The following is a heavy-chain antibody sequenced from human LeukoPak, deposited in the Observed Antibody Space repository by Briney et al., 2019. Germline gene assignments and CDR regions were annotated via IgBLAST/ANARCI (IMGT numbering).Heavy chain of an antibody. CDR2: INPNSGGT. CDR1: GYTFTAYY. D-gene: IGHD2-8*01. CDR3: ARELKRGYNWFDP. V-gene: IGHV1-2*04. J-gene: IGHJ5*02. Sequence: ASVEVSCKASGYTFTAYYMHWVRQAPGQGLEWMGWINPNSGGTNYAQKFQGWVTMTRDTSISTAYMELSRLRSDDTAVYYCARELKRGYNWFDPWGQGTLVTVSS.